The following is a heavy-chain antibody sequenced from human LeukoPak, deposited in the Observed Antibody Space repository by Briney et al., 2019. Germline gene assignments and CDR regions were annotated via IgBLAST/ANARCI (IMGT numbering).Heavy chain of an antibody. V-gene: IGHV3-11*01. CDR1: GFTFSDYY. D-gene: IGHD3-22*01. CDR3: ARDGTDYSDRSADPLDY. J-gene: IGHJ4*02. CDR2: ISSSGSTI. Sequence: GGSLRLSCAASGFTFSDYYMSWIRQAPGKGLEWVSYISSSGSTIHYADSVKGRFTISRDNAKNSLYLQMNSLRAEDTAVYYCARDGTDYSDRSADPLDYWGQGSLVTVSS.